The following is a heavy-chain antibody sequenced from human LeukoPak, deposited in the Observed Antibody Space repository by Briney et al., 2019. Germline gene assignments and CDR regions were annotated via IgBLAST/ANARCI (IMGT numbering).Heavy chain of an antibody. D-gene: IGHD3-22*01. CDR3: TTDLTYYYDSSGYYYVTYAFDI. CDR2: IKSKTDGGTT. J-gene: IGHJ3*02. CDR1: GFTFSNAW. V-gene: IGHV3-15*01. Sequence: PGGSLRLSCAASGFTFSNAWMSWVRQAPGKGLEWVGRIKSKTDGGTTDYAAPVKGRFTISRDDSKNTLYLQMNSLKTEDTAVYYCTTDLTYYYDSSGYYYVTYAFDIWGQGTMVTVSS.